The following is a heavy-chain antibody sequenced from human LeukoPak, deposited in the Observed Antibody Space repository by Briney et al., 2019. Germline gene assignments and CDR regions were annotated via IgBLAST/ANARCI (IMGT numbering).Heavy chain of an antibody. CDR1: GFTFSTYS. D-gene: IGHD3-22*01. CDR2: ISGSGGST. CDR3: ARILYYDSSGYSFDY. Sequence: GGSLRLSCAASGFTFSTYSMSWVRQAPGKGLEWVSAISGSGGSTYYADSVKGRFTISRDNSKNTLYLQMNSLRAEDTAVYYCARILYYDSSGYSFDYWGQGTLVTVSS. J-gene: IGHJ4*02. V-gene: IGHV3-23*01.